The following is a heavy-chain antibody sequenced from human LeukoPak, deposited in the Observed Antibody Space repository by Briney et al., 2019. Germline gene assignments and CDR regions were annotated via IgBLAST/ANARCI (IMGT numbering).Heavy chain of an antibody. CDR3: ARGRAGYTAGRKFDY. V-gene: IGHV4-34*01. CDR1: GGSFSGYY. Sequence: SETLSLTCAVYGGSFSGYYWSWIRQPPGKGLEWIGEINHSGSTNYNPSLKSRVTISVDTSKNQFSLKLSSVTAADTAVYYCARGRAGYTAGRKFDYWGQGTLVTVSS. CDR2: INHSGST. D-gene: IGHD5-18*01. J-gene: IGHJ4*02.